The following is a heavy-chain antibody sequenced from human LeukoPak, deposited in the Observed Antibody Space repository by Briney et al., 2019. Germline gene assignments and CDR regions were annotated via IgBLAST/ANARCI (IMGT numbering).Heavy chain of an antibody. V-gene: IGHV4-39*01. CDR1: GGSIRRSAYY. D-gene: IGHD3-3*01. CDR2: IYYGGST. Sequence: SETLSLTCTVSGGSIRRSAYYWGWIRQPPGKGLELIGSIYYGGSTYYNPSLKSRVTISIDTSKNQFSLNLTSVTAAASGVYYCAKSSGMVIHNWFDSWGQGTWSPSPQ. J-gene: IGHJ5*01. CDR3: AKSSGMVIHNWFDS.